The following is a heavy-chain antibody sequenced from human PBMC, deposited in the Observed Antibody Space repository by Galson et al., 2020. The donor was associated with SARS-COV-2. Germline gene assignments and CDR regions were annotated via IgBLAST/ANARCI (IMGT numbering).Heavy chain of an antibody. V-gene: IGHV4-59*13. CDR2: IYYSGSI. CDR1: GGSISNYY. Sequence: SETLSLTCTVSGGSISNYYWGWIRQPPGKGLEWIGYIYYSGSINYNPSLKSRVTISVDTSKNQFSLKLSSVTAADTAVYFCARADVDSSGQYVLEFDYWGQGTLVTVAS. J-gene: IGHJ4*02. D-gene: IGHD3-22*01. CDR3: ARADVDSSGQYVLEFDY.